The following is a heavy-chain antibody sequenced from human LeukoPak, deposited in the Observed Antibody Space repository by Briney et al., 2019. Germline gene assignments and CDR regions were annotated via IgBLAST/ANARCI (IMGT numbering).Heavy chain of an antibody. V-gene: IGHV3-23*01. CDR3: AQGGLVQGDFDY. J-gene: IGHJ4*02. CDR1: GVTFSSSA. CDR2: MSSSGGHT. D-gene: IGHD6-19*01. Sequence: GGSLRLSCAASGVTFSSSAMSWVRQAPGKGLEWVSTMSSSGGHTYYADSVKGRFTISRDNAMHTLYLQMNSLRAEDTAIYYCAQGGLVQGDFDYWGQGTLVTVSS.